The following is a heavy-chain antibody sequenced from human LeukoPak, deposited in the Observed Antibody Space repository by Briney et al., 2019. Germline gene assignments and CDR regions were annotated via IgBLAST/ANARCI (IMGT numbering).Heavy chain of an antibody. J-gene: IGHJ5*01. CDR3: AKFSQGVFGWFDP. CDR1: GGSFSGYY. Sequence: SETLSLTCAVYGGSFSGYYWSWIRQPPGKGLEWIGYTYYSGRTNYNPSLKSRVTISVDTSKNQLSLKLSSVTAADTAVYYCAKFSQGVFGWFDPWGQGTLVTVSS. V-gene: IGHV4-59*01. D-gene: IGHD6-13*01. CDR2: TYYSGRT.